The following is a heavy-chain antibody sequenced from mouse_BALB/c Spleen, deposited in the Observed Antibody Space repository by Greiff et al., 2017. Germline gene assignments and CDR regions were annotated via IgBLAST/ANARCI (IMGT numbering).Heavy chain of an antibody. Sequence: QVQLQQSAAELARPGASVKMSCKASGYTFTSYTMHWVKQRPGQGLEWIGYINPSSGYTEYNQKFKDKTTLTADKSSSTAYMQLSSLTSEDSAVYYCARGDYGSQYYYAMDYWGQGTSVTVSS. CDR2: INPSSGYT. CDR3: ARGDYGSQYYYAMDY. V-gene: IGHV1-4*02. CDR1: GYTFTSYT. D-gene: IGHD2-4*01. J-gene: IGHJ4*01.